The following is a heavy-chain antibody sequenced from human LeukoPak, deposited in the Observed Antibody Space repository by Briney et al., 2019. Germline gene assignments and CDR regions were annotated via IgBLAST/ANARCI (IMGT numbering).Heavy chain of an antibody. CDR3: ASLSNGAENWFDP. CDR1: GASVSSASY. J-gene: IGHJ5*02. D-gene: IGHD2-8*01. Sequence: SETLSLTCTVSGASVSSASYWSWIRQPPGKGVEWIAHIYNGVNTNYNPSLKSRVTISVDTSKNQFSLKLSSVTAADTAVYYCASLSNGAENWFDPWGQGTLVTVSS. CDR2: IYNGVNT. V-gene: IGHV4-61*01.